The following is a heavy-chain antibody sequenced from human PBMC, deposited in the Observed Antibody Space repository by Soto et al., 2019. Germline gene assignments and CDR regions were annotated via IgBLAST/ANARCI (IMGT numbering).Heavy chain of an antibody. V-gene: IGHV4-4*02. J-gene: IGHJ6*02. CDR3: ARGGGTTVVISYYYGMDV. Sequence: PSETLSLTCTVSGGSIISSNWWSWVRQPPGKGLEWIGEIYHSGSTNYNPSLKSRVTISVDKSKNQFSLKLSSVTAADTAVYYCARGGGTTVVISYYYGMDVWGQGTTVTVSS. CDR2: IYHSGST. CDR1: GGSIISSNW. D-gene: IGHD4-17*01.